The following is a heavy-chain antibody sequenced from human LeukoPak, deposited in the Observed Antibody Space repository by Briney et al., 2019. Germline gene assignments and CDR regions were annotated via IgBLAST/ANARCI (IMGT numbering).Heavy chain of an antibody. D-gene: IGHD6-19*01. Sequence: GGSLTLSCVASGFTLSGHWMHWVRQVPGKGLMGVSRISYDGSTTTYADSVKGRFTISRDIARNTLYLQMNSLTADDTALYYCARSGYHNGYDYWGQGNRVRVSS. CDR1: GFTLSGHW. V-gene: IGHV3-74*03. CDR3: ARSGYHNGYDY. J-gene: IGHJ4*02. CDR2: ISYDGSTT.